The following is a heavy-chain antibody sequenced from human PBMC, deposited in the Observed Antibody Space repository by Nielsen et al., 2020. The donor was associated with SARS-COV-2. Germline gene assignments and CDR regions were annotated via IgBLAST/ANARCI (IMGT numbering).Heavy chain of an antibody. V-gene: IGHV3-9*01. CDR2: ISWNGGNT. CDR1: GLKFDDYA. Sequence: GGSLRLSCTASGLKFDDYAMHWVRQAPGKGLEWVSYISWNGGNTGYEDSVKGRFTISRDNAKNSLYLQMNSLRAEDTAVYYCVRDSSVVIWSGYPVDWGQGTLVTVSS. CDR3: VRDSSVVIWSGYPVD. J-gene: IGHJ4*02. D-gene: IGHD3-3*01.